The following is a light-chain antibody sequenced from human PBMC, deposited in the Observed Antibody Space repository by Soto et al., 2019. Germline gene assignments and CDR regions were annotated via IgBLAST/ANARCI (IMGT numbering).Light chain of an antibody. J-gene: IGKJ2*01. CDR1: ESVSSN. CDR2: DAS. CDR3: QQYNKWPHP. Sequence: EIVRTQSPATLSVSPGERATLSCRARESVSSNLAWDQQKPGQAPSLLIYDASTRATAIPARFSGSGSGTEFTLTISSLQSQDFAVSNCQQYNKWPHPFGQGTNLEIQ. V-gene: IGKV3-15*01.